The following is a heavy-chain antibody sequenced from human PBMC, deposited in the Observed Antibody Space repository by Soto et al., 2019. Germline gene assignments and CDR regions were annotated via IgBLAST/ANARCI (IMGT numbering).Heavy chain of an antibody. CDR1: GGSMNSGGLY. J-gene: IGHJ2*01. CDR3: ARATYDFADNLTWGYFDL. Sequence: SETLSLTCTVSGGSMNSGGLYWNWIRQPPGKGLEWIGSIYYSGTAYYNPSLKSRVTISVDTSNNQFSLMLSSVTAADTAVYYCARATYDFADNLTWGYFDLWGRGTLVTVSS. V-gene: IGHV4-30-4*01. D-gene: IGHD4-17*01. CDR2: IYYSGTA.